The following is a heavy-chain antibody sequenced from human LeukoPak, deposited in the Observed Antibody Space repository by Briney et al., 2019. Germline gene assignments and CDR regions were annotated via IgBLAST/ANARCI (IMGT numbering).Heavy chain of an antibody. Sequence: GRSLRLSCAASGFTFSSYSMHWVRQAPGKGLEWVAVISYDGSNKYYADSVKGRFTISRDNSKNTLYLQMNSLRAEDTAVYYCAKVITGTTLVVDYWGQGTLVTVSS. CDR3: AKVITGTTLVVDY. J-gene: IGHJ4*02. CDR2: ISYDGSNK. D-gene: IGHD1-7*01. CDR1: GFTFSSYS. V-gene: IGHV3-30*18.